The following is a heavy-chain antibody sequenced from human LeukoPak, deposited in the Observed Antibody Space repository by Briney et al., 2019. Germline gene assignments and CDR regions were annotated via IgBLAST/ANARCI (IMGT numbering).Heavy chain of an antibody. V-gene: IGHV3-53*01. CDR2: IYSGGST. CDR1: GFTVVSSNY. J-gene: IGHJ4*02. CDR3: ARGRYCSSASCYYYFDY. D-gene: IGHD2-2*01. Sequence: PGGSLRLSCAASGFTVVSSNYMSWVRQAPGKGLEWVSVIYSGGSTYYADSVKGRFTISRDNSKNTLYLQMNSLRAEDTAVYCCARGRYCSSASCYYYFDYWGQGTLVTVSS.